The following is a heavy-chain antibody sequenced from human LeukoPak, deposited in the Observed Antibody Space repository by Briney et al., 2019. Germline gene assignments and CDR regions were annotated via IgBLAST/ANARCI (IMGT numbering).Heavy chain of an antibody. J-gene: IGHJ4*02. CDR2: TYHSGST. D-gene: IGHD5-12*01. Sequence: KSSETLSLTCTVSGYSISSGYYWGWIRQPPGKGLEWIGSTYHSGSTYYKPSLKSRVTISVDTSKNQFSLKLSSVTAADTAVYYCARDRAATIRRFDYWGQGTLVTVSS. CDR1: GYSISSGYY. CDR3: ARDRAATIRRFDY. V-gene: IGHV4-38-2*02.